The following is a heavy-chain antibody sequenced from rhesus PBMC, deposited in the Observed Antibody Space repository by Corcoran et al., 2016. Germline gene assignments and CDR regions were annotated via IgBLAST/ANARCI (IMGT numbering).Heavy chain of an antibody. CDR2: INSGGSSL. D-gene: IGHD3-28*01. Sequence: EVQLVETGGGLVQPGGSLKLFCAASGFTFRSYGMSWVRQAPGKGLDWVPDINSGGSSLSTADSVKGRFTISRDNSKNTLSLQMNSLRAEDTAVYYCAIRTYYYDSGYYNPTGYWGQGVLVTVSS. CDR1: GFTFRSYG. CDR3: AIRTYYYDSGYYNPTGY. J-gene: IGHJ4*01. V-gene: IGHV3S5*01.